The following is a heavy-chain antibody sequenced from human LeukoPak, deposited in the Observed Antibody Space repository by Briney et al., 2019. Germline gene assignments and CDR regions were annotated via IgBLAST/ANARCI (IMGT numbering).Heavy chain of an antibody. CDR3: ARTTTKICDY. D-gene: IGHD4-17*01. V-gene: IGHV1-8*02. Sequence: ASVKVSCKASGYTFTGYYMHWVRQAPGQGLEWMGWMNPNSGNTGYAQKFQGRVTMTRNTSISTAYMELSSLRSEDTAVYYCARTTTKICDYWGQGTLVTVSS. J-gene: IGHJ4*02. CDR1: GYTFTGYY. CDR2: MNPNSGNT.